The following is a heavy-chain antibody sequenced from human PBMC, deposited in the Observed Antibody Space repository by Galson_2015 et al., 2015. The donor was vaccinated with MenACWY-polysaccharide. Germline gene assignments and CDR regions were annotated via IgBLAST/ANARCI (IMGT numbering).Heavy chain of an antibody. Sequence: ETLSLTCTVSGGSISSYYWSWIRQPPGKGLEWIGYIYYSGSTNYNPSLKSRVTISVDTSKNQFSLKLSSVTAADTAVYYCARVIVVVPALYWYFDLWGRGTLVTVSS. CDR3: ARVIVVVPALYWYFDL. D-gene: IGHD2-2*01. V-gene: IGHV4-59*01. CDR2: IYYSGST. J-gene: IGHJ2*01. CDR1: GGSISSYY.